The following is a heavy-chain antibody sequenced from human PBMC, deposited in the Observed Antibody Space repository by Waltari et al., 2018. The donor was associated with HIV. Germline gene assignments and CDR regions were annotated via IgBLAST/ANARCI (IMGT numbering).Heavy chain of an antibody. CDR3: ACGYYYGS. CDR2: IKSDGTYS. V-gene: IGHV3-74*01. D-gene: IGHD3-10*01. CDR1: GFGFTFSNYW. J-gene: IGHJ4*02. Sequence: EVHLVESGGALVQPGGSLRLSCEASGFGFTFSNYWMHWVRQAPGKGLGWVSRIKSDGTYSDYADAVKGRFTISRDNAKNTLYLEMNSLRAEDTAVYYCACGYYYGSGGQGTLVTVSS.